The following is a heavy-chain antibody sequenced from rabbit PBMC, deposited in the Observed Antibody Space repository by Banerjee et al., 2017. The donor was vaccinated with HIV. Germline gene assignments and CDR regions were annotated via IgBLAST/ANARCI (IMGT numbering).Heavy chain of an antibody. D-gene: IGHD1-1*01. J-gene: IGHJ4*01. Sequence: QQQLEESGGGLVQPGGTLTLTCTASGFSFSNRYYMCWVRQAPGKGLEWIARIDGGSSGNTNYASWAKGRFTISKTSSTTVTLQMTSLTAADTATYFCASHDTANNDAFNFWGPGTLVTVS. CDR1: GFSFSNRYY. CDR2: IDGGSSGNT. V-gene: IGHV1S45*01. CDR3: ASHDTANNDAFNF.